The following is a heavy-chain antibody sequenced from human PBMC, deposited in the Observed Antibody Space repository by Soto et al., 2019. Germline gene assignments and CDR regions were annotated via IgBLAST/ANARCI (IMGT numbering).Heavy chain of an antibody. CDR3: ARDPSEGRVGNWFES. Sequence: EVQLVESGGGLVKPGGSLRLSCAASGFTFSRYGMNWVRQAPGKGLEWVSSISSSTGYVYYGDSVKGRFSVSRDNAKKILYLEMYALRTEDTAVYYCARDPSEGRVGNWFESWGQGTLVTVSS. V-gene: IGHV3-21*01. CDR1: GFTFSRYG. CDR2: ISSSTGYV. D-gene: IGHD2-2*01. J-gene: IGHJ5*01.